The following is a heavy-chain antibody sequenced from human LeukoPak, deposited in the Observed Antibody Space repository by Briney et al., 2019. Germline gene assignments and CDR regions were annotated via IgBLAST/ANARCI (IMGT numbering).Heavy chain of an antibody. CDR1: GFTFSTYY. J-gene: IGHJ6*02. CDR2: INPAGDT. D-gene: IGHD2-15*01. CDR3: ARGDCSGGRCSSMDV. Sequence: GGSLRLSCAASGFTFSTYYMRWVRQATGKGLEWVSGINPAGDTYYTGSVKGRFTISREDAKNSFYLQMNSLRVGDTAVYYCARGDCSGGRCSSMDVWGQGTTVTVSS. V-gene: IGHV3-13*04.